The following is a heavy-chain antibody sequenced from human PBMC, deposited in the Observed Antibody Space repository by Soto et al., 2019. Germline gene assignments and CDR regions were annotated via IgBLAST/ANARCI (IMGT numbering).Heavy chain of an antibody. D-gene: IGHD6-13*01. J-gene: IGHJ6*03. Sequence: SETLSLTCTVSGGSISPYYWSWIRQPPGKGLEWIGYVYYSGNTNYNPSLESRVTISVDTSRNRFSLNLTSATAADTAVYYCARKGAAASYAHYYMDVWGRGTAVSVSS. CDR2: VYYSGNT. V-gene: IGHV4-59*01. CDR1: GGSISPYY. CDR3: ARKGAAASYAHYYMDV.